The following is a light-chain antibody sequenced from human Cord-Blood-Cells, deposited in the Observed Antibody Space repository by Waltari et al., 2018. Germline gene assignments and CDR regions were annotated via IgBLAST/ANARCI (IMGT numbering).Light chain of an antibody. CDR2: AAS. CDR3: QQSYSTPRA. CDR1: QSISSY. Sequence: DIQMTQYPSSLSASLGDRVAITCRASQSISSYLNWYQQKPGKAPKLLIYAASSLQSGVPSRVSGSGSGTDFTITISGPQPQDFETYYCQQSYSTPRAYGQGTKVESK. J-gene: IGKJ1*01. V-gene: IGKV1-39*01.